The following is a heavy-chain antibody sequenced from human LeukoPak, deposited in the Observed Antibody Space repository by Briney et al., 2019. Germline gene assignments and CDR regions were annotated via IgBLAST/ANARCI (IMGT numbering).Heavy chain of an antibody. V-gene: IGHV3-66*01. CDR2: IYTGGST. CDR3: ARDESFDY. J-gene: IGHJ4*02. CDR1: GFTFSGYE. Sequence: GGSLRLSCAASGFTFSGYEMNWVRQAPGKGLEWVSVIYTGGSTYYADSVKGRFTISRDNSKNTLYLQMNTLRADDTAVYYCARDESFDYWGQGTLVTVSS.